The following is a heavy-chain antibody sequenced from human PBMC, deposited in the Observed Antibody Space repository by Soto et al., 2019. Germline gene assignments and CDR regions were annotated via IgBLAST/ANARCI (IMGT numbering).Heavy chain of an antibody. Sequence: SVKVSCKASGFTFTSSAVQWVRQARGQRLEWIGWIVVGSGNTNYAQKFQERVTITRDMSTSTAYMKLSSLRSEDTAVYYCAARPNSCGIDNWGQGSLVAVYS. J-gene: IGHJ4*02. D-gene: IGHD7-27*01. CDR3: AARPNSCGIDN. CDR2: IVVGSGNT. V-gene: IGHV1-58*01. CDR1: GFTFTSSA.